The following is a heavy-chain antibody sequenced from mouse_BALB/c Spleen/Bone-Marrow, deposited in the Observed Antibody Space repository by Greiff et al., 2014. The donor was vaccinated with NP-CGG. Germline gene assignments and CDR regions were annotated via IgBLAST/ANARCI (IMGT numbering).Heavy chain of an antibody. J-gene: IGHJ1*01. CDR3: VREGAYYGDYDWYFDV. CDR2: IWTGGGT. V-gene: IGHV2-9-2*01. Sequence: VQLQQSGPGLVAPSQSLSIICSVSGFSFTSYDINWIRQPPGKGLEWLGVIWTGGGTNYNSAFMSRLSISKDNSKSQVFLKMNSLQTDDTAIYYCVREGAYYGDYDWYFDVWGAGTTVTVSS. D-gene: IGHD2-13*01. CDR1: GFSFTSYD.